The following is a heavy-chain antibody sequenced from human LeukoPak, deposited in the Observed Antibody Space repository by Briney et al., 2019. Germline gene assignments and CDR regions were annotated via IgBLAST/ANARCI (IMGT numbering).Heavy chain of an antibody. V-gene: IGHV4-61*02. Sequence: SQTLSLTCTVSGGSISSGSYYWSWIRQPAGKGLEWIGRIYTSGSTNYNPSLKSRVTISVDTSKNQFSLKLSSVTAADTAVYYCARDPFVRGVWLELPNWRQGTLVTVSS. J-gene: IGHJ4*02. D-gene: IGHD3-10*02. CDR2: IYTSGST. CDR3: ARDPFVRGVWLELPN. CDR1: GGSISSGSYY.